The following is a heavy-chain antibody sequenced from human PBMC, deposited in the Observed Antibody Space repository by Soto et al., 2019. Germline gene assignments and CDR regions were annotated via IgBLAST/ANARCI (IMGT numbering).Heavy chain of an antibody. J-gene: IGHJ4*02. CDR2: INHSGST. V-gene: IGHV4-39*07. CDR1: GGSVSNSQYF. CDR3: ARGYSGEPIDY. D-gene: IGHD2-21*01. Sequence: PSETLSLTCTVSGGSVSNSQYFWVWLRQPPGKGLEWIGKINHSGSTNYNPSLKSRVTISVDTSKNQFSLKLSSVTAADTAVYYCARGYSGEPIDYWGQGTLVTVSS.